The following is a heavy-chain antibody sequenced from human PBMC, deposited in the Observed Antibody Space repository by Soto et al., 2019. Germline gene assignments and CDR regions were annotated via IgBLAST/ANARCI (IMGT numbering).Heavy chain of an antibody. V-gene: IGHV1-69*08. J-gene: IGHJ6*02. CDR3: ARGLGGRMDD. CDR1: GTIFSSYT. Sequence: QVQLVQSGAEVKKPGSSVRVSCKASGTIFSSYTISWVRQAPGQGLEWMGRIIPILGETNSAQKFQGRVTLXTEKSTHTAYMELNSLRLEDTALYYCARGLGGRMDDWGQGTTVTVSS. D-gene: IGHD3-16*01. CDR2: IIPILGET.